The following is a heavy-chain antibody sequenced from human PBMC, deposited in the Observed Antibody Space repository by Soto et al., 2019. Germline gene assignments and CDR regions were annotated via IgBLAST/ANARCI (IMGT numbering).Heavy chain of an antibody. CDR3: AADHIVVVAATGGRGDTAMGASLGY. Sequence: QMQLVQSGPEVKKPGTSVKVSCKASGFTFTSSAVQWVRQARGQRLEWIGWIVVGSGNTNYAQKFQERVTITRDMPTSTAYMELSSLRSEDTAVYYCAADHIVVVAATGGRGDTAMGASLGYWGQGTLVNVSS. V-gene: IGHV1-58*01. J-gene: IGHJ4*02. D-gene: IGHD2-15*01. CDR1: GFTFTSSA. CDR2: IVVGSGNT.